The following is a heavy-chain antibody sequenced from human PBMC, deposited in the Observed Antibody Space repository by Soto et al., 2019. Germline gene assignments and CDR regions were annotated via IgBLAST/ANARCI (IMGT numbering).Heavy chain of an antibody. CDR2: ISSSSSYI. D-gene: IGHD2-8*02. J-gene: IGHJ4*02. CDR3: ALVGPKRPYYFDY. CDR1: GFTFSSYS. Sequence: VQLVESGGGLVKPGGSLRLSCAASGFTFSSYSMNWVRQAPGKGLEWVSSISSSSSYIYYADSVKGRFTISRDNAKNSLYLQMNSLRAEDTAVYYCALVGPKRPYYFDYWGQGTLVTVSS. V-gene: IGHV3-21*01.